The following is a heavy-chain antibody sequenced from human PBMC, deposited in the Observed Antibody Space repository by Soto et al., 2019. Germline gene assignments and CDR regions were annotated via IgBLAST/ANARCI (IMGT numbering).Heavy chain of an antibody. CDR2: ISGSGGSA. CDR3: AKSSIVVVTAITAFDI. V-gene: IGHV3-23*01. CDR1: GFTFSSYA. J-gene: IGHJ3*02. Sequence: RLSCAASGFTFSSYAMSWVRQAPGKGLEWVSAISGSGGSAYYADSVKGRFTISRDNSKNTLYLQMNSLRAEDTAVYYCAKSSIVVVTAITAFDIWGQGTMVTVSS. D-gene: IGHD2-21*02.